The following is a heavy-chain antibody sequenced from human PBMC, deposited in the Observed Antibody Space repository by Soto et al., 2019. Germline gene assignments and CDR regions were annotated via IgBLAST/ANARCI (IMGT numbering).Heavy chain of an antibody. CDR2: IIGSGDSA. CDR3: ARDRGTTTVTFDAFQH. CDR1: GFSFNSYS. J-gene: IGHJ1*01. Sequence: EVQLLESGGGLVQPGGSLRLSCAASGFSFNSYSMSWVRQAPGKGLEWVAGIIGSGDSAYYADSVKGRFTISRDNSTNTLSLQMNRLRAGDTAIYYCARDRGTTTVTFDAFQHWGQGTLVAVSS. D-gene: IGHD4-17*01. V-gene: IGHV3-23*01.